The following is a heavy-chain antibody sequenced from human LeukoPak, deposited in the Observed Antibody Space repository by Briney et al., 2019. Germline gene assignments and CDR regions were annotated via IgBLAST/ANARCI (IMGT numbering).Heavy chain of an antibody. Sequence: ASVKVSCTASRYTFTSYDINWVGEAAGQRLEWMGWMNPNTGRTGFAQKFQGRLTMTRDASISTAYMELSSLRSEDTAVYYCARLSQTPDYYSNGGYYYLGYWGQGTPVTVSS. D-gene: IGHD3-22*01. CDR1: RYTFTSYD. J-gene: IGHJ4*02. V-gene: IGHV1-8*01. CDR2: MNPNTGRT. CDR3: ARLSQTPDYYSNGGYYYLGY.